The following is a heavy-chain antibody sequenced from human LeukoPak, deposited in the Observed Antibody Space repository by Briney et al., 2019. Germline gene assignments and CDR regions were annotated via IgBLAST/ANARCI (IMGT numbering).Heavy chain of an antibody. J-gene: IGHJ3*02. CDR2: ISSSSSYI. CDR3: ARAVGATAFDI. D-gene: IGHD1-26*01. Sequence: PGGSLRLSCAASGFTFSSYSMNWVRQAPGKGLEWVSSISSSSSYIYYADSVKGRFTISRDNAKNSLYLQTNSLRAEDTAVYYCARAVGATAFDIWGQGTMVTVSS. V-gene: IGHV3-21*01. CDR1: GFTFSSYS.